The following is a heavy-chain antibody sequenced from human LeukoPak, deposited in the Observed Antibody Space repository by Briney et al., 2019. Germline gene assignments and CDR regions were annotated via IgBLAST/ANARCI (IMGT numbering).Heavy chain of an antibody. Sequence: PGGSLRLSCAASGFTFSDYYMSWIRQAPGKGLEWVSYISTGSSHTNYADSVKGRFTISRDNAKKSLYLQMNSLRAEDTAVYYCARGHYGMDVWGQGTTVTVSS. CDR3: ARGHYGMDV. J-gene: IGHJ6*02. V-gene: IGHV3-11*06. CDR1: GFTFSDYY. CDR2: ISTGSSHT.